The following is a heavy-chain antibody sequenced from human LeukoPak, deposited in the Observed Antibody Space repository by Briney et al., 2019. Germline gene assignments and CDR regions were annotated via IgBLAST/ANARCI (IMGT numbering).Heavy chain of an antibody. D-gene: IGHD2-15*01. CDR3: ARDGWSSAFDI. CDR1: GGSISSSSYY. CDR2: TYHSGST. J-gene: IGHJ3*02. V-gene: IGHV4-39*07. Sequence: PSETLSLTCTVSGGSISSSSYYWGWIRQPPGKGLEWIGSTYHSGSTYYNPSLKSRVTISVDRSKNQFSLKLSSVTAADTAVYYCARDGWSSAFDIWGQGTMVTVSS.